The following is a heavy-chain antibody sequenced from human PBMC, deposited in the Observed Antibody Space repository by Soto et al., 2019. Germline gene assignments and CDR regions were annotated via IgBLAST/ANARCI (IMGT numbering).Heavy chain of an antibody. CDR2: IYWDDAK. CDR3: TRRVLSTVLGVVTTTAIDLAF. D-gene: IGHD3-3*01. Sequence: QITLNESGPTVVRPTDTLTLTCRVSGVSRTTSGGGVCWIRQSPGKAPEWLALIYWDDAKRYRASLKSRLTMTKDTSKNQVIMTGSDWSPTDTATYYWTRRVLSTVLGVVTTTAIDLAFWGQGPPAAASS. CDR1: GVSRTTSGGG. J-gene: IGHJ4*02. V-gene: IGHV2-5*02.